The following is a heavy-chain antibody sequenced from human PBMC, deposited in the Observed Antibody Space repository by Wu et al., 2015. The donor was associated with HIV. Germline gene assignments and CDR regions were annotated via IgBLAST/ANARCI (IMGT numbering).Heavy chain of an antibody. CDR3: ARGSGTYYNRKYFDF. CDR2: MNPNSGNT. Sequence: QVQLVQSGSEVKNPGASVKISCKASGYIFTSDDINWVRQASGQGLEWMGWMNPNSGNTGYAQKFQGRVTMTRNTSTSTAYMQLSSLTSDDTAVYYCARGSGTYYNRKYFDFWGQGTLVTVSS. D-gene: IGHD3-10*01. J-gene: IGHJ4*02. CDR1: GYIFTSDD. V-gene: IGHV1-8*01.